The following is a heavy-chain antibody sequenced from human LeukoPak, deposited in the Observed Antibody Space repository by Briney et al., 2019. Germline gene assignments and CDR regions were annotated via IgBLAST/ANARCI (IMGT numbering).Heavy chain of an antibody. V-gene: IGHV4-34*01. Sequence: SETLSLTCAVYGGSFSGYYWSWIRQPPGMGLEWIGEINHSGSTNYNPSLKSRVTISVDTSKNQFSLKLSSVTAADTAVYYCARGRGVVVPAAIRGANWFDPWGQGTLVTVSS. J-gene: IGHJ5*02. CDR1: GGSFSGYY. CDR3: ARGRGVVVPAAIRGANWFDP. D-gene: IGHD2-2*01. CDR2: INHSGST.